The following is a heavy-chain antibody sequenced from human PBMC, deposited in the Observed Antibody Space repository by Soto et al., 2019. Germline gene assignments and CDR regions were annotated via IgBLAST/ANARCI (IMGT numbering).Heavy chain of an antibody. D-gene: IGHD2-15*01. V-gene: IGHV4-34*01. CDR2: INHSGST. Sequence: SETLSLTCAVYGGSFSGYYWSLIRQPPGKGLEWIGEINHSGSTNYNPSLKSRVTISVDTSKNQFSLKLSSVTAADTAVYYCARGAGGRYCSGGSCYAYYYMDVWGKGTTVTVSS. CDR3: ARGAGGRYCSGGSCYAYYYMDV. CDR1: GGSFSGYY. J-gene: IGHJ6*03.